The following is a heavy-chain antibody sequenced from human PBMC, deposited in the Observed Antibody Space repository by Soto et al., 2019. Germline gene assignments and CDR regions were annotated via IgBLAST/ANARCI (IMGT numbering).Heavy chain of an antibody. J-gene: IGHJ4*02. Sequence: EVQLLESGGGLVQPGGSLRLSCAASGFTFSSYAMSWVRQAPGKGLEWVSAISGSGGRTYYEDSMKGRFTISRDKSKNPLYLQMQSLKADHTDVSYCAHFWITYGASAGYWGQGTLVTVSS. D-gene: IGHD3-16*01. CDR2: ISGSGGRT. V-gene: IGHV3-23*01. CDR1: GFTFSSYA. CDR3: AHFWITYGASAGY.